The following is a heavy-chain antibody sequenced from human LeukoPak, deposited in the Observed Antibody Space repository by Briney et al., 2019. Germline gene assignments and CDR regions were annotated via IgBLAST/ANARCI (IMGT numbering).Heavy chain of an antibody. J-gene: IGHJ5*02. D-gene: IGHD2-15*01. V-gene: IGHV1-69*13. CDR3: AREFMGYCSGGSCFTFDP. Sequence: SVKFSCKASGGTFSSYAISWVRQAPGQGLEWMGGIIPIFGTANYAQKFQGRVTITADESTSTAYMELSSLRSEDTAVYYCAREFMGYCSGGSCFTFDPWGQGTLVTVSS. CDR1: GGTFSSYA. CDR2: IIPIFGTA.